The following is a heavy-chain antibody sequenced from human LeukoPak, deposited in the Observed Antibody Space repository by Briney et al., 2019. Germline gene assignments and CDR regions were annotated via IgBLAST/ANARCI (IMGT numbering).Heavy chain of an antibody. J-gene: IGHJ4*02. CDR3: ARAPYSSGWSDY. D-gene: IGHD6-19*01. CDR1: GFTFSSYS. Sequence: GGSLRLSCAASGFTFSSYSMNWVRQAPGKGLEWVSSISSSSSYIYYADSVKGRYTISRDNAKNSLYLQMNSLRAEDTAVYYCARAPYSSGWSDYWGQGTLVTVSS. CDR2: ISSSSSYI. V-gene: IGHV3-21*01.